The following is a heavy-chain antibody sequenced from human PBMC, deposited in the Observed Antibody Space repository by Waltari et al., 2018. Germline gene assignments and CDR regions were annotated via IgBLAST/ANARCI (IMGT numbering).Heavy chain of an antibody. CDR1: GYIFIDHY. V-gene: IGHV1-2*06. CDR3: TRDRVVYCSGGTCYSRWFDP. J-gene: IGHJ5*02. D-gene: IGHD2-15*01. CDR2: INPKSGVT. Sequence: QVQLVQSGAEVKKPGDSVKVSCKASGYIFIDHYIHWIRQAPGQGPEWVERINPKSGVTKHAQNFQGRVTMTEDTSKDTAYMELSSLTYEDTAVDYCTRDRVVYCSGGTCYSRWFDPWGQGTLVTVSS.